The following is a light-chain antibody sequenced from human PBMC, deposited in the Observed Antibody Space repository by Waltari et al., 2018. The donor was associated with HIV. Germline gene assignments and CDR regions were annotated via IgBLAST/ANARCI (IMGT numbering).Light chain of an antibody. Sequence: QSVLTQPPSASGTPGQRVTISCSGARSDIGSNYVYWYQQLPGTAPQPLIYRNNQRPSGVPGRFSASKSGTSASLAISGLRSEDEADYYWAAWDVSLRGAYVFGTGTKVAVL. V-gene: IGLV1-47*01. J-gene: IGLJ1*01. CDR3: AAWDVSLRGAYV. CDR2: RNN. CDR1: RSDIGSNY.